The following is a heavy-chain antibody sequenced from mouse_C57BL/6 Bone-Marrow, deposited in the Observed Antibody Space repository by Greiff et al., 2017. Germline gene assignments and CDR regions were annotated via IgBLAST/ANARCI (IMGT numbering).Heavy chain of an antibody. J-gene: IGHJ4*01. CDR3: ARSPYYDYANYYAMDY. CDR1: GYTFTSYW. V-gene: IGHV1-53*01. D-gene: IGHD2-4*01. CDR2: INPSNGGT. Sequence: QVQLKQPGTELVKPGASVKLSCKASGYTFTSYWMHWVKQRPGQGLEWIGNINPSNGGTNYNEKFKSKATLTVDKSSSTAYMQLSSLTSEDSAVYYCARSPYYDYANYYAMDYWGQGTSVTVSS.